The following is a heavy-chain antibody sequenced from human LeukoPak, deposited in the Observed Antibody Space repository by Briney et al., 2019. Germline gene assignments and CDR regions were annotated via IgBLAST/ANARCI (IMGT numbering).Heavy chain of an antibody. J-gene: IGHJ6*02. CDR2: ISSGSRTI. V-gene: IGHV3-48*02. CDR3: AREGSSGWNYYYGMDV. Sequence: GGSLRLSCAASGFTFSSYSMNWVRQAPGKGLEWVSFISSGSRTIYYADSVKGRFTISIDNAKNSLYLQMNSLRDEDTAVYYCAREGSSGWNYYYGMDVWGQGTTVTVSS. CDR1: GFTFSSYS. D-gene: IGHD6-25*01.